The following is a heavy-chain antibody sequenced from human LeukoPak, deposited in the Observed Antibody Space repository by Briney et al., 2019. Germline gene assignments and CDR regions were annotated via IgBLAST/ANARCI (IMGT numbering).Heavy chain of an antibody. Sequence: SQTLSLTCTASGGSISRGSYYWSWIRQPAGKGLEWIGRIYSSGSTNYKPSLKSRVSLSVDTSKNQFSLKLSSVTAADTAVYYCARAVGFYGSGSYYNLYWYFDNWGQGTLVTVSS. D-gene: IGHD3-10*01. CDR3: ARAVGFYGSGSYYNLYWYFDN. V-gene: IGHV4-61*02. CDR1: GGSISRGSYY. CDR2: IYSSGST. J-gene: IGHJ4*02.